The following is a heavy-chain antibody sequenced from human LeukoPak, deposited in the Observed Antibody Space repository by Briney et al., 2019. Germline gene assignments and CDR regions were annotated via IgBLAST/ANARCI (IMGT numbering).Heavy chain of an antibody. Sequence: TLSLXXXXSGXSINSXEYYWNWVRQYPGKGLEWMGSIHYSGRTFYNPSLTSRVSISGDTSENQFPLRLSSVTAADTAVYYCASGRDFAKAGYWGQGIVVTVSS. D-gene: IGHD3-9*01. CDR1: GXSINSXEYY. CDR2: IHYSGRT. J-gene: IGHJ4*02. V-gene: IGHV4-31*02. CDR3: ASGRDFAKAGY.